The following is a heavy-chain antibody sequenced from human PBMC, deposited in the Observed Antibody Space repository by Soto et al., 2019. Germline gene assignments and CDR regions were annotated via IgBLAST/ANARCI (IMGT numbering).Heavy chain of an antibody. CDR1: GYTFSRYG. Sequence: QGQLVQSGPEVKKPGASVKVSCKASGYTFSRYGISWVRQAPGQGLEWMGWFSGYNGDTKYAQKVQGRVTMTIDTSTYTAYMELRSLTSDDTAKYYCAKNGQPPYYYYGMDVWGQGTTVTVSS. D-gene: IGHD2-8*01. V-gene: IGHV1-18*01. CDR3: AKNGQPPYYYYGMDV. J-gene: IGHJ6*02. CDR2: FSGYNGDT.